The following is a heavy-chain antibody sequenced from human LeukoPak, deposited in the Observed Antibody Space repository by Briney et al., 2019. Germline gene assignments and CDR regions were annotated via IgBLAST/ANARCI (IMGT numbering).Heavy chain of an antibody. D-gene: IGHD2-8*01. Sequence: GGSLRLSCAASGFTFSSYSMNWVRQAPGKGLEWVSSISSSSSYIYYADSVKGRFTISRDNAKNSLYLQVNSLRAEDTAVYYCARGTLISAAAFDIWGQGTMVTVSS. V-gene: IGHV3-21*01. CDR1: GFTFSSYS. CDR2: ISSSSSYI. CDR3: ARGTLISAAAFDI. J-gene: IGHJ3*02.